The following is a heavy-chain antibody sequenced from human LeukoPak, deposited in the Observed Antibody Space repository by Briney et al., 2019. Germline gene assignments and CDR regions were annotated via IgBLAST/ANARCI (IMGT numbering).Heavy chain of an antibody. D-gene: IGHD3-10*01. CDR3: VRGPYGSGTYTFDY. CDR1: GFTFSYYG. CDR2: IHYDGSNK. Sequence: PGGSLRLSCAASGFTFSYYGMHWVRQAPGRGLEWVALIHYDGSNKYYADSVKGRFTISRDNSKNTLYLQMNSLRAEDTAVYYCVRGPYGSGTYTFDYWGQGTLVTISS. V-gene: IGHV3-30*02. J-gene: IGHJ4*02.